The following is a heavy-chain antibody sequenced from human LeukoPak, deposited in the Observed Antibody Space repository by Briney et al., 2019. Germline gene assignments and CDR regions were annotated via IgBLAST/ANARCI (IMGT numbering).Heavy chain of an antibody. CDR1: GGSISSYY. CDR3: ATTGRNYDFWSGYTPRDYFDY. Sequence: SEALSLTCTVSGGSISSYYWSWIRQPAGKGLEWIGRISTSGSTNFNPSLKSRVTMSVDTSKNQFSLKLSSLTAADTAVYYCATTGRNYDFWSGYTPRDYFDYWGQGTLVTVSS. V-gene: IGHV4-4*07. J-gene: IGHJ4*02. CDR2: ISTSGST. D-gene: IGHD3-3*01.